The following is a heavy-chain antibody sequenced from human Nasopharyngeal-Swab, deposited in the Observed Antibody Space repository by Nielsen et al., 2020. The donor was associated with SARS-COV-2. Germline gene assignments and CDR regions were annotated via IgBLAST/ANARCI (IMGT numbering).Heavy chain of an antibody. CDR2: ISGDGGST. Sequence: PGKGLEWVSLISGDGGSTYYADSVKGRFTISRDNSKNSLYLQMNSLRTEDTALYYCAKAHCSSTSCYHRGGPMDVWDKGTTVTVSS. CDR3: AKAHCSSTSCYHRGGPMDV. V-gene: IGHV3-43*01. J-gene: IGHJ6*03. D-gene: IGHD2-2*01.